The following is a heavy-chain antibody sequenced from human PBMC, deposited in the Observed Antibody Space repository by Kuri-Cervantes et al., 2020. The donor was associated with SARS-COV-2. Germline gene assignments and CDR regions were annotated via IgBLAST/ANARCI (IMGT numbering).Heavy chain of an antibody. V-gene: IGHV3-7*03. J-gene: IGHJ4*02. CDR3: ATADRRDGC. D-gene: IGHD5-24*01. CDR1: GFTFSSYW. Sequence: ETLSLTCAASGFTFSSYWMSWVRQAPGKGLEWVADIKCDGSEKYYVDSVKGRLTISRDNSKNTLYLQMNSLRAEDTAVYYCATADRRDGCWGQGTLVTVSS. CDR2: IKCDGSEK.